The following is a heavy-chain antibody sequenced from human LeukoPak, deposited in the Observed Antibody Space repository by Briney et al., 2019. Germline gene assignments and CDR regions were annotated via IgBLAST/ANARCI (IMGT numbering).Heavy chain of an antibody. Sequence: SETLSRTCTVSTGSIYSFYWGCIRHPQGQGRVWSGYAYYSGRNNYNTSLKSRTTISVNTSKNQISLKLSSVTAADTAVYYCARLRQQLVIDYWGQGTLVTVSS. D-gene: IGHD6-13*01. CDR1: TGSIYSFY. CDR3: ARLRQQLVIDY. CDR2: AYYSGRN. J-gene: IGHJ4*02. V-gene: IGHV4-59*01.